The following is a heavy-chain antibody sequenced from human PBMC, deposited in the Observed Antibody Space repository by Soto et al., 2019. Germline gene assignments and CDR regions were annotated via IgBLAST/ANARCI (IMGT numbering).Heavy chain of an antibody. CDR2: IIPIFGTT. Sequence: GAEVKVSCKASGGTFGSDAITWVRQAPGQGLEWVGRIIPIFGTTNYAQNLQGRVTISADKSTLTSYMELHSLTSDDTALYYCARDRTDSGYYTNWLDPWGQGTQVTVSS. CDR1: GGTFGSDA. V-gene: IGHV1-69*06. CDR3: ARDRTDSGYYTNWLDP. D-gene: IGHD3-22*01. J-gene: IGHJ5*02.